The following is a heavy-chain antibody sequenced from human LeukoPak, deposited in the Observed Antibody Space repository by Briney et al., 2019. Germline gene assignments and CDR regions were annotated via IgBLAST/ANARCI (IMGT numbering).Heavy chain of an antibody. J-gene: IGHJ4*02. V-gene: IGHV4-61*02. Sequence: SETLSLTCTVSGGSISSGSYYWSWIRQPAGKGLEWIGRIYTSGSTNYNPSLKSRVTISVDTSKNQFSLKLSSVTAADTAVYYCAGSRGAVSVDYWGQGTLVTVSS. CDR2: IYTSGST. CDR3: AGSRGAVSVDY. D-gene: IGHD4-11*01. CDR1: GGSISSGSYY.